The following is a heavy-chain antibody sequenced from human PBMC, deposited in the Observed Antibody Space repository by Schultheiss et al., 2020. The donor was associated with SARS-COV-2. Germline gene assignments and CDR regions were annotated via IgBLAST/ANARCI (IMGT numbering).Heavy chain of an antibody. CDR1: GFSLSTSGMC. CDR3: AHSQEYYDFWSGYYSRFDP. V-gene: IGHV2-70*12. Sequence: SGPTLVKPTQTLTLTCTFSGFSLSTSGMCVSWIRQPPGKALEWLALIDWDDDKYYSTSLKTRLTISKDTSKNQVVLTMTNMDPVDTATYYCAHSQEYYDFWSGYYSRFDPWGQGTLVTVSS. D-gene: IGHD3-3*01. CDR2: IDWDDDK. J-gene: IGHJ5*02.